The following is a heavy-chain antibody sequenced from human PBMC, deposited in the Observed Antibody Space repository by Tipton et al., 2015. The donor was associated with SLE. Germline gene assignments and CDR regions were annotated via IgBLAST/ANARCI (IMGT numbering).Heavy chain of an antibody. CDR3: VRHTSGFDY. V-gene: IGHV4-39*07. D-gene: IGHD6-19*01. CDR1: SDSISSGTYN. Sequence: TLSLTCTVSSDSISSGTYNWGWIRQTPGKGLEWIGNIFYSGSTYYNPSLKSRVTMSVDTSKNQFSLKLSSVTAADTAVYYCVRHTSGFDYWGQGTLVTVSS. CDR2: IFYSGST. J-gene: IGHJ4*02.